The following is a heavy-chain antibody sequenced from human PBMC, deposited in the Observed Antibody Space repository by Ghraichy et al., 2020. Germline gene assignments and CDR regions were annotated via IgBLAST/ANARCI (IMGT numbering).Heavy chain of an antibody. Sequence: SQTLSLTCAISGDSVSSNSAAWNWIRQSPSRGLEWLGRTYYRSKWYNDYAVSVKSRITINPDTSKNQFSLQLNSVTPEDTAVYYCARAVATNSGYSYGYWFDPWGQGTLVTVSS. J-gene: IGHJ5*02. CDR3: ARAVATNSGYSYGYWFDP. V-gene: IGHV6-1*01. D-gene: IGHD5-18*01. CDR1: GDSVSSNSAA. CDR2: TYYRSKWYN.